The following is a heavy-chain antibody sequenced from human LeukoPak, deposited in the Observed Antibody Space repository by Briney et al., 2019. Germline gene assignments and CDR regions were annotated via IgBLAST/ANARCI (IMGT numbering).Heavy chain of an antibody. CDR3: ARDQADTAMVPPYFDY. CDR1: GFTFSSYS. CDR2: ISSSSSYI. D-gene: IGHD5-18*01. J-gene: IGHJ4*02. Sequence: GESLKISCAASGFTFSSYSMNWVRQAPGKGLEWVSSISSSSSYIYYADSVKGRFTISRDNAKNSLYLQMNSLRAEDTAVYYCARDQADTAMVPPYFDYWGQGTLVTVSS. V-gene: IGHV3-21*01.